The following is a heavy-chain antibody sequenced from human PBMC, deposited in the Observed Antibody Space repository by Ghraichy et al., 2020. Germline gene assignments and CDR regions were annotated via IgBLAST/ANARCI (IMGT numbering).Heavy chain of an antibody. CDR1: GGSISSYY. J-gene: IGHJ3*02. V-gene: IGHV4-4*07. Sequence: SQTLSLTCTVSGGSISSYYWSWIRQPAGKGLKWIGRIYTSGSTNYNPSLKSRVTMSVDTSKNQFSLKLSSVTAADTAVYYCAREGDFWSGIAFDIWGQGTMVTVSS. D-gene: IGHD3-3*01. CDR3: AREGDFWSGIAFDI. CDR2: IYTSGST.